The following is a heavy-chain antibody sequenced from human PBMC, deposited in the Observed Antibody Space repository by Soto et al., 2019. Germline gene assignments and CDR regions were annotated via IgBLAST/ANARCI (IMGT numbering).Heavy chain of an antibody. D-gene: IGHD6-19*01. CDR2: IYSDGST. Sequence: EVQLVESGGGLIQPGGSLRLSCAASGFAVNNKYLTWVRQAPGKGLQWVSAIYSDGSTYYADSVKGRFTLSRDNSKNTLHLQMNSLVVEDTAVYYCARARSTAAGLFDLWGRGTLVTVSS. CDR3: ARARSTAAGLFDL. CDR1: GFAVNNKY. J-gene: IGHJ2*01. V-gene: IGHV3-53*01.